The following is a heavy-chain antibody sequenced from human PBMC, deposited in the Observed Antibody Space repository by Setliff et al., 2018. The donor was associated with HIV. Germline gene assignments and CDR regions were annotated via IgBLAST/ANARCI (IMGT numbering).Heavy chain of an antibody. V-gene: IGHV2-5*01. CDR3: AHIGPFWTGYYGPFDY. Sequence: SGPTLVNPTQTLRLTCNISGFSLNKYQFNLGWIRQTPGKAPEWLALIYWNGDKKYNPSLKNRITITKDNSIKQVVLTVTNMDPVDSGTFYCAHIGPFWTGYYGPFDYWGPGVLVTV. J-gene: IGHJ4*02. CDR2: IYWNGDK. D-gene: IGHD3-3*01. CDR1: GFSLNKYQFN.